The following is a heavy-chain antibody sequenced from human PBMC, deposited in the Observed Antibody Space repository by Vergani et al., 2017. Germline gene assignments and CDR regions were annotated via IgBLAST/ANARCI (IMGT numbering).Heavy chain of an antibody. V-gene: IGHV4-61*02. CDR1: GGSINSHNYY. D-gene: IGHD2-15*01. CDR2: FHTSGST. Sequence: QVQLQESGPGLVKPSQTLSRTCTVPGGSINSHNYYWSWIRQLAGKGLGWIGRFHTSGSTNYNPSLKSRVTMSEDTSKNQFSLNLTSVTAADTAVYFCARGSCLGGSCYKPLFDYWGQGILVTVSS. J-gene: IGHJ4*02. CDR3: ARGSCLGGSCYKPLFDY.